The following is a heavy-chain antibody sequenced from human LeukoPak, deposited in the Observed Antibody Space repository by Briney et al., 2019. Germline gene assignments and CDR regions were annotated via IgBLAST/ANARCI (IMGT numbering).Heavy chain of an antibody. V-gene: IGHV3-53*01. CDR2: LSSGGTT. CDR3: ARDILTKQAYSGYDN. CDR1: GFTVSSNY. J-gene: IGHJ4*02. Sequence: GGSLRLSCAASGFTVSSNYMSWVRQAPGKGLEWVSVLSSGGTTYYADSVKGRFTISRDNSKNTLYLQMNSLRAEDTAIYYCARDILTKQAYSGYDNWGQGTLVTVSS. D-gene: IGHD5-12*01.